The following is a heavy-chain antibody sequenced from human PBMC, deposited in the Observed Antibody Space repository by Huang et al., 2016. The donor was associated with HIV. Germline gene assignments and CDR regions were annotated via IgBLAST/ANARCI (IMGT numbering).Heavy chain of an antibody. CDR3: ARPGFVSGWSWYFDH. CDR2: IYHTGHT. CDR1: GGFIGGSSYY. Sequence: QLQESGPGQVEPSETLSLTCTVSGGFIGGSSYYWGWIRQSPGKGPEWIGSIYHTGHTYYTPSLRSRVTISIDSSKNQFSLRVDSVTAADTAVYYCARPGFVSGWSWYFDHWGQGTLVTVSS. V-gene: IGHV4-39*01. D-gene: IGHD6-19*01. J-gene: IGHJ4*02.